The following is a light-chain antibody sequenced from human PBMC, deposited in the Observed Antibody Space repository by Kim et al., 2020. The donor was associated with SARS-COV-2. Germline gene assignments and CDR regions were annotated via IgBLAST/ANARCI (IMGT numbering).Light chain of an antibody. Sequence: SSELTQDPAVSVALGQTVRITCQGDSLRSYYASWYQQKPGQAPVLVIYGKNNRPSGIPDRFSGSSSGNTASLTITGAQAEDVADYYCNSRDSSGNHWVFR. CDR2: GKN. J-gene: IGLJ3*02. V-gene: IGLV3-19*01. CDR3: NSRDSSGNHWV. CDR1: SLRSYY.